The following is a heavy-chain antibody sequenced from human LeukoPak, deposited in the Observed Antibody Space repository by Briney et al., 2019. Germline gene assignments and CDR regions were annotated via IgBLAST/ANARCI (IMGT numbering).Heavy chain of an antibody. CDR3: ARPGGFWSGSYFDY. D-gene: IGHD3-3*01. V-gene: IGHV4-39*01. Sequence: SETLSLTCTVSGGSISSSSYFWGWIRQPPGKGLEWIGSIYYSGSTYYNPSLKSRVTISVDTSKNQFSLKLSSVTAADTAVYYCARPGGFWSGSYFDYWGQGTLVTVSS. J-gene: IGHJ4*02. CDR2: IYYSGST. CDR1: GGSISSSSYF.